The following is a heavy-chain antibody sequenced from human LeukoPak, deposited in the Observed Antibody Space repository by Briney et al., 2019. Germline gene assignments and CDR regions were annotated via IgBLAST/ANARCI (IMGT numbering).Heavy chain of an antibody. CDR1: GDTVSSNSAA. J-gene: IGHJ4*02. CDR3: ARGTNDYADPVFDS. Sequence: SQTLSLTCAISGDTVSSNSAAWNWIRQSPSRGLEWLGRTYYRSKWYHDYATSVKSRMTINPDTCKNQVSLQLKSVIPEDTAVYYCARGTNDYADPVFDSWGQGTLVTVSS. CDR2: TYYRSKWYH. D-gene: IGHD4-17*01. V-gene: IGHV6-1*01.